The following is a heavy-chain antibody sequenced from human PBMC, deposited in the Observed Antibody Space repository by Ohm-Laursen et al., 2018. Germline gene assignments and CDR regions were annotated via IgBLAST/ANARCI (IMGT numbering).Heavy chain of an antibody. D-gene: IGHD2-2*01. V-gene: IGHV4-39*01. Sequence: TLSLTCTVSGGSIDRSSNYFWVWIRQPPGKGLEWIGSIYYSGDTYYSPSLESRVTISVNTSKNQFSLMLSCVTAADTAVYYCARHENIVVVPAAVGFDYWGQGTLVTVSS. J-gene: IGHJ4*02. CDR2: IYYSGDT. CDR1: GGSIDRSSNYF. CDR3: ARHENIVVVPAAVGFDY.